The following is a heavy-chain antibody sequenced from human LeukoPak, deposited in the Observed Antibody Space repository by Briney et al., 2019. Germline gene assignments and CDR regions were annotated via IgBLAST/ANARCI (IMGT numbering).Heavy chain of an antibody. J-gene: IGHJ4*02. CDR1: EGTFSSYA. CDR2: IIPILGIA. V-gene: IGHV1-69*10. D-gene: IGHD6-13*01. Sequence: SVGVSCKPSEGTFSSYAISWVRQAPGQGREWRGGIIPILGIANYAQKFQGRVTITADKSTSTAYMELSSLRSEDTAVYSCARDGIGLAAAGTDYWGQGTLVTVSS. CDR3: ARDGIGLAAAGTDY.